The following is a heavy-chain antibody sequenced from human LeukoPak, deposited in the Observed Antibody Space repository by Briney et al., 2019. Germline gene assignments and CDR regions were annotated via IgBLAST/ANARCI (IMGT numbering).Heavy chain of an antibody. J-gene: IGHJ4*02. D-gene: IGHD3-3*01. V-gene: IGHV3-7*01. Sequence: GGSLRLSCAASGFTFSSYWMSWVRQAAGKGLEWAANIKQDGREKYYVDSVKGRFTISRDNAKNSLYLQMNSLRAEDTAVYYCARDQLLNLRFLEWPPYDYWGQGTLVTVSS. CDR1: GFTFSSYW. CDR2: IKQDGREK. CDR3: ARDQLLNLRFLEWPPYDY.